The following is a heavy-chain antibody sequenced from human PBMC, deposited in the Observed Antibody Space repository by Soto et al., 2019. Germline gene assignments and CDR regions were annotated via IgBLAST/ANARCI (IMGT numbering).Heavy chain of an antibody. D-gene: IGHD4-17*01. CDR2: IYYSGST. Sequence: PSETLSLTCTVSGGSISSYYWSWIRQPPGKGLEWIGYIYYSGSTNYNPSLKSRVTISVDTSKNQFSLKLSSVTAADTAVYYCARLPPYGIHDYWGQGTLVTVSS. CDR1: GGSISSYY. V-gene: IGHV4-59*08. CDR3: ARLPPYGIHDY. J-gene: IGHJ4*02.